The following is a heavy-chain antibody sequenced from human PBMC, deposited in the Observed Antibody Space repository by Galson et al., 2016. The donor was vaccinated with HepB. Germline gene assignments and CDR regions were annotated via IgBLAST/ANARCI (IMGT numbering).Heavy chain of an antibody. D-gene: IGHD3-22*01. J-gene: IGHJ5*02. CDR3: SKAFGREVYGSSGP. CDR1: GFIFSIYA. Sequence: SLRLSCAASGFIFSIYAMNWVRQAPGKGLEWVSTIMHSGATTSYADSVRGRFTVSRDNFMNTLYLQMNNLRPEDTAVYYCSKAFGREVYGSSGPWGQGALVTVST. CDR2: IMHSGATT. V-gene: IGHV3-23*01.